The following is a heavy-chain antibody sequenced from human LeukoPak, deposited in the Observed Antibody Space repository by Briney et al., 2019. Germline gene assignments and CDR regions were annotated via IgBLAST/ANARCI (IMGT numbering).Heavy chain of an antibody. CDR1: GASMTDYY. V-gene: IGHV4-59*08. Sequence: TSETLSLTCTVSGASMTDYYWSWIRQPPGKGLEWIAYSHYSGETKYNPSLKSRITISVDTSKNQFSLKLSSVTAADTAVYFCARQPDGTAAFDIWGQGTTVTVSA. CDR3: ARQPDGTAAFDI. J-gene: IGHJ3*02. D-gene: IGHD1-14*01. CDR2: SHYSGET.